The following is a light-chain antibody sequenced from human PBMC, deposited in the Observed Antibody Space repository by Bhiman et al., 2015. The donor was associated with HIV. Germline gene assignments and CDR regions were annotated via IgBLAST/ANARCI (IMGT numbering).Light chain of an antibody. CDR3: QAWDNSAVL. CDR1: NIGSKS. J-gene: IGLJ2*01. V-gene: IGLV3-21*01. CDR2: QDA. Sequence: SYELTQPPSVSVAPGKTATITCGGNNIGSKSVHWYQQRPGQSPVLIIYQDAKRPSGIPERFSGSISGNTATLTISGTQAMDEADYYCQAWDNSAVLFGGGTKLAVL.